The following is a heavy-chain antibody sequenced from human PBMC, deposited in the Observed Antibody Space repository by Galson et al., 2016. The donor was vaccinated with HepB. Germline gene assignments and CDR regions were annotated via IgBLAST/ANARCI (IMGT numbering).Heavy chain of an antibody. D-gene: IGHD3-10*01. V-gene: IGHV3-7*01. J-gene: IGHJ4*02. CDR3: SREMTGSYFD. Sequence: SLRLSCAASGFTFNAHWMNWVRQAPGKGLEWVANIRGDGKVSYYAESVRGRFTISRDNAKNSLYLQRNGLRGDETAVYYCSREMTGSYFDWGQGTLVTVSS. CDR1: GFTFNAHW. CDR2: IRGDGKVS.